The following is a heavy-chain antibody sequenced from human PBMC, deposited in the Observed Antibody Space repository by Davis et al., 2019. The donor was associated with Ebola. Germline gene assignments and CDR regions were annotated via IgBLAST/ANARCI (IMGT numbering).Heavy chain of an antibody. Sequence: GESLKIPCAASGFTFSSYAMSWVRQAPGKGLEWVSAISGSGGSTYYADFVRGRFPISRDNSKKTLYLQMSSLRAEDTAVYYCAKSGLSFGVVKYHYGMDVWGKGTTVTVSS. J-gene: IGHJ6*04. CDR2: ISGSGGST. CDR1: GFTFSSYA. V-gene: IGHV3-23*01. CDR3: AKSGLSFGVVKYHYGMDV. D-gene: IGHD3-3*01.